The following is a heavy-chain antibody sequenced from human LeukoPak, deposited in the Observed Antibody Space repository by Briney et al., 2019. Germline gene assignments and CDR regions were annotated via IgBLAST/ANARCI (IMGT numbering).Heavy chain of an antibody. CDR2: ISSSSSII. J-gene: IGHJ4*02. V-gene: IGHV3-48*01. Sequence: GGPLRLSCAASGFTFSSYEMNWVRQAPGKGLEWVSYISSSSSIIYYADSVKGRSTISRDNAKNSLYLQMNSLRPEDTAVYYCARDPGRGLLESEGFDYWGQGTLVTVSS. D-gene: IGHD2-15*01. CDR3: ARDPGRGLLESEGFDY. CDR1: GFTFSSYE.